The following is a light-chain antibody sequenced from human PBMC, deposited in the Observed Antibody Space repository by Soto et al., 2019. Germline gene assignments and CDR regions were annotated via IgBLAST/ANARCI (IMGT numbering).Light chain of an antibody. Sequence: QSVLTQPPSASGTPGQRVTISCSGSSSNIGSKTVNWYQQLPGTAPKLLIYSNNQRPSGVPDRFSGSMSGTSASLAISGLQSEDAADYYCAAWDDSLNGVVFGGGTKLTVL. V-gene: IGLV1-44*01. CDR2: SNN. CDR1: SSNIGSKT. J-gene: IGLJ2*01. CDR3: AAWDDSLNGVV.